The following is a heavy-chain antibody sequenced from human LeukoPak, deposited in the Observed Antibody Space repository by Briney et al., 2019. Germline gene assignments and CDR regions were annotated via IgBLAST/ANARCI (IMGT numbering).Heavy chain of an antibody. D-gene: IGHD2-2*01. CDR1: GGSFSGYY. J-gene: IGHJ5*02. Sequence: SETLSLTCAVYGGSFSGYYWSWIRQPPGKGLEWIGEINHSGSTNYNPSLKSRVTISVDTSKNQFSLKLSSVTAADTAVYYCARGPQDIVVVPAATYNNWFDPWGQGTLVTVSS. CDR2: INHSGST. V-gene: IGHV4-34*01. CDR3: ARGPQDIVVVPAATYNNWFDP.